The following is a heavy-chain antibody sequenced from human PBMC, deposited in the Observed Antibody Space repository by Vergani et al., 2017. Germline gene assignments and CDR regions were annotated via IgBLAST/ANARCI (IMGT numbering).Heavy chain of an antibody. J-gene: IGHJ4*02. CDR1: GFTFSSYS. CDR3: ARDLGITRVRGGDY. Sequence: EVQLVESGGGLVKPGGSLRLSCAASGFTFSSYSMNWVRQAPGKGLEWVSSISSSSSYIYYADSVKGRFTISRDNAKNSLYLQMNSLRAEDTAVYYCARDLGITRVRGGDYWGQGTLVTVSS. D-gene: IGHD3-10*01. CDR2: ISSSSSYI. V-gene: IGHV3-21*01.